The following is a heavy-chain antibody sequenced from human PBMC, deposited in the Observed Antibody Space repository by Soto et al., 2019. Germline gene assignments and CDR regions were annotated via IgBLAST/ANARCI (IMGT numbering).Heavy chain of an antibody. CDR2: ISSSSSTI. J-gene: IGHJ4*02. CDR3: ARTRGSSSWAPRFDY. CDR1: GFTFSSYS. Sequence: SCAASGFTFSSYSMNWVRQAPGKGLEWVSYISSSSSTIYYADSVKGRSTISRDNAKNSLYLQMNSLRDEDTAVYYCARTRGSSSWAPRFDYWGQGTLVTVSS. V-gene: IGHV3-48*02. D-gene: IGHD6-13*01.